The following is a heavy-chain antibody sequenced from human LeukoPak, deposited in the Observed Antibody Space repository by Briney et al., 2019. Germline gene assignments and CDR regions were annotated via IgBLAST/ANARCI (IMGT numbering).Heavy chain of an antibody. CDR3: ARRHYDSSGYGFDY. V-gene: IGHV4-59*01. Sequence: SETLSLTCTVSGGSISSYYWSWIRQPPGKGLEWIGYIYYSGSTNYNPSLKSRVTISVDTSKNQFSLKLSSVTAADTAVYYCARRHYDSSGYGFDYWGQGTLVTVSS. CDR1: GGSISSYY. CDR2: IYYSGST. J-gene: IGHJ4*02. D-gene: IGHD3-22*01.